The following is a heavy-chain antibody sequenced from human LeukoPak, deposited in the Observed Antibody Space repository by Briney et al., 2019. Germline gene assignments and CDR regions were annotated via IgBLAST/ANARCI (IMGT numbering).Heavy chain of an antibody. V-gene: IGHV3-30*02. Sequence: GGSLRLSCAASGFTFSSYGMHWVRQAPGKGLEWMAFIRYDGSNKYYADSVKGRFTISRDNSKNTLYLQMNSLRAEDTAVYYCAKDQSLQAPVYCTNGVCFGPLDYWGQGTLVTVSS. CDR2: IRYDGSNK. J-gene: IGHJ4*02. CDR1: GFTFSSYG. D-gene: IGHD2-8*01. CDR3: AKDQSLQAPVYCTNGVCFGPLDY.